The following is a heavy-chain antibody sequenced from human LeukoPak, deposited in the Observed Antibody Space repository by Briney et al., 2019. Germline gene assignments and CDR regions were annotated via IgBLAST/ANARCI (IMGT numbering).Heavy chain of an antibody. V-gene: IGHV3-23*01. CDR2: ISGSGGST. CDR1: GFTFSSYV. D-gene: IGHD3-10*01. Sequence: GGSLRLSCAASGFTFSSYVMSWVRQAPGKGLEWVSAISGSGGSTYYADSVKGRFTISRDNSKNTLYLQMNSLRAEDTAVYYCAKGLGSGSYYYDYWGQGTLVTVSS. CDR3: AKGLGSGSYYYDY. J-gene: IGHJ4*02.